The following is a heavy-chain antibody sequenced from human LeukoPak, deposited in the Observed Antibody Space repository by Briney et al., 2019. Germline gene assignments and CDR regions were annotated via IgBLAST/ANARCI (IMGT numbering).Heavy chain of an antibody. Sequence: GGSLRLSCAASGFTFSNYWMQWVRQAPGKGLVWVSRINGKGDTSYADSVKGRFTISRDNAKNTVHLQMNSLRAEDTAVYYCARDLVYGSGSCGHWGQGTLVTVSS. D-gene: IGHD3-10*01. J-gene: IGHJ4*02. CDR3: ARDLVYGSGSCGH. CDR2: INGKGDT. V-gene: IGHV3-74*01. CDR1: GFTFSNYW.